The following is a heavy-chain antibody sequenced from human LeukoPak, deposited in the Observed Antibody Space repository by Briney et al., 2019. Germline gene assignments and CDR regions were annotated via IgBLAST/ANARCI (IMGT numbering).Heavy chain of an antibody. CDR1: GLTFNRYT. CDR3: ARDLFITTNREYYYYMDV. J-gene: IGHJ6*03. D-gene: IGHD3-22*01. Sequence: PGGSLRLSCAASGLTFNRYTMHWVRQAQGKGLEYVSCISSNGGSTCYANSVKGRFTISRDNSKNSLYLQMGSLRTGDMAVTYCARDLFITTNREYYYYMDVWGKGTTVTVSS. CDR2: ISSNGGST. V-gene: IGHV3-64*01.